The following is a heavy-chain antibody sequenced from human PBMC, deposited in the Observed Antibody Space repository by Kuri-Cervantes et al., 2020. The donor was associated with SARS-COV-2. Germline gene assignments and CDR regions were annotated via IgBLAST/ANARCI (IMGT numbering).Heavy chain of an antibody. CDR1: GGTFSSYA. CDR3: AREWLEGYYYGMDV. D-gene: IGHD5-12*01. CDR2: IIPIFGTA. V-gene: IGHV1-69*05. J-gene: IGHJ6*02. Sequence: SVKVSCKASGGTFSSYAISWVRQAPGQGLEWMGGIIPIFGTANYAQKFQGRVTMTRDTSTSTVYMELSSLRSEDTAVYYCAREWLEGYYYGMDVWGQGTTVTVSS.